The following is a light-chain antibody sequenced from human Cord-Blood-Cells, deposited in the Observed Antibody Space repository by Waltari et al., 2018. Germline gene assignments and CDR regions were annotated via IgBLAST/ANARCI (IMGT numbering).Light chain of an antibody. V-gene: IGLV2-23*01. Sequence: QSALTQPASVSGSPGQSITISCTGTSSDVGSYNLVSWYQQHPGKAPKLMSYEGSKRPSGVSKRCAGSKSGNTASLTISGLQAEDEADYYCCSYAGSSTWVFGGGTKLTVL. J-gene: IGLJ3*02. CDR2: EGS. CDR3: CSYAGSSTWV. CDR1: SSDVGSYNL.